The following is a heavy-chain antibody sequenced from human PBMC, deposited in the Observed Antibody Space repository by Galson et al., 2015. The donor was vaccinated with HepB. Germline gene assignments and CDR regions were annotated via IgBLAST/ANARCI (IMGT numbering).Heavy chain of an antibody. V-gene: IGHV1-69*10. CDR1: GDNFNNNP. CDR3: ERDRRDQHGSGDSVEWFDP. CDR2: IIPVVGFA. D-gene: IGHD4-17*01. Sequence: SVKVSCKDSGDNFNNNPITWMRQAPGQGLEWMGGIIPVVGFANYAHRFQGRLTISADIPTSAVYMELCRLTSDDTAVYYCERDRRDQHGSGDSVEWFDPWGQGTLVIVSS. J-gene: IGHJ5*02.